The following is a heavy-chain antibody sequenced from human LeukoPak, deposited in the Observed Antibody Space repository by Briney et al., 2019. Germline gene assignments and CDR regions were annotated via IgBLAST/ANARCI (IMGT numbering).Heavy chain of an antibody. V-gene: IGHV4-30-2*01. CDR1: GGSISSGGYY. Sequence: SETLSLTCTVSGGSISSGGYYWSWIRQPPGKGLEWIGYIYHSGSTYYNPSLKSRVTISVDRSKNQFSLKLSSVTAADTAVYYCASSDASGYSLAYWGRGSLVTVSS. CDR2: IYHSGST. J-gene: IGHJ4*02. D-gene: IGHD3-22*01. CDR3: ASSDASGYSLAY.